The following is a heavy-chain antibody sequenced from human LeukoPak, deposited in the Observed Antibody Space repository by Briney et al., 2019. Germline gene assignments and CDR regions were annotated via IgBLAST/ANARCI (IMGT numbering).Heavy chain of an antibody. Sequence: GGSLRLSCAASGFTFSSYGMHWVRQASGKGLEWVAVIWYDGSNKYYADSVKGRFTISSDNSKNTRYLQMNSLRAEDTAVYYCAKDLVGYCSSTSCSPFDPWGQGTLVTVSS. CDR2: IWYDGSNK. V-gene: IGHV3-33*06. CDR3: AKDLVGYCSSTSCSPFDP. D-gene: IGHD2-2*01. J-gene: IGHJ5*02. CDR1: GFTFSSYG.